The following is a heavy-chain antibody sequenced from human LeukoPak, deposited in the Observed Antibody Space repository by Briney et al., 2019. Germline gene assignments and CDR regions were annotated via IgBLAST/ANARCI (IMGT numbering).Heavy chain of an antibody. D-gene: IGHD3-22*01. V-gene: IGHV4-4*07. J-gene: IGHJ6*03. CDR2: IYSSGST. Sequence: SETLSPTCTVSGGSISSYYWNWIRQPAGKGLEWIGRIYSSGSTNYNPSLKSRVTMSVDTSKNQSSLKLSSVTAADTAVYYCARERDSYDSSGYYDYFFYYMDVWGKGTTVTVSS. CDR3: ARERDSYDSSGYYDYFFYYMDV. CDR1: GGSISSYY.